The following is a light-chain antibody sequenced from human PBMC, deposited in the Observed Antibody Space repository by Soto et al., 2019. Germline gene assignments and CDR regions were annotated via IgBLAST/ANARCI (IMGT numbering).Light chain of an antibody. J-gene: IGKJ1*01. CDR1: QSVSSN. Sequence: EVVMTQSPATLSLSPGERATLSCRASQSVSSNLAWYQQKPGQAPRLLIYGASTRATVIPARFSGSGSGTEFTLTISGLEPEDFALYYCQQYIASPKWTFGKGTKVDIX. CDR3: QQYIASPKWT. V-gene: IGKV3-15*01. CDR2: GAS.